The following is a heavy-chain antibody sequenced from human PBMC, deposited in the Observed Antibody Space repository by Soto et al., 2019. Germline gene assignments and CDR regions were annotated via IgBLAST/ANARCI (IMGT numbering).Heavy chain of an antibody. CDR2: INYRGST. CDR1: GGSISNGDYY. Sequence: QVQLQESGPGLVKPSQTLSLTCTVSGGSISNGDYYWNWIRQHPEKGLEWIGYINYRGSTFYNPSLKSRIIISVEKSKNQFSLKLSSVTAADTAVYYCARDARETAPYWGQGTLVTVSS. V-gene: IGHV4-31*03. D-gene: IGHD5-18*01. J-gene: IGHJ4*02. CDR3: ARDARETAPY.